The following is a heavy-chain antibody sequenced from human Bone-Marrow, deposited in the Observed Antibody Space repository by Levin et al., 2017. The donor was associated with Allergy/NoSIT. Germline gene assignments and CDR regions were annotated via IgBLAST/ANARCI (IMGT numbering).Heavy chain of an antibody. CDR2: ISYDGNNK. D-gene: IGHD4-17*01. Sequence: GGSLRLSCAASGFTFSSYSMHWVRQIPGKALEWVALISYDGNNKKYLDSVKGRFTISRDNSKNTVYLEMNSLRVDDTAVFYCATARPDGVFWGQGIKVTVSS. V-gene: IGHV3-30*04. CDR3: ATARPDGVF. CDR1: GFTFSSYS. J-gene: IGHJ4*02.